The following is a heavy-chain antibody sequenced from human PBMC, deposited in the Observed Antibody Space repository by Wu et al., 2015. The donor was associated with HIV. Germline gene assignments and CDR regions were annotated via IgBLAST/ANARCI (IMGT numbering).Heavy chain of an antibody. D-gene: IGHD2/OR15-2a*01. CDR3: ARGAVFPPLSY. CDR2: MNPNSGNT. Sequence: QVQLVQSGAEVKKPGASVKVSCKASGYTFSNFDINWVRQASGQGLEWMGWMNPNSGNTGFAQKFQGRLTMTRDTSISTAYMELSSLISEDTAVYYCARGAVFPPLSYWGQGHWSPSPQ. V-gene: IGHV1-8*01. CDR1: GYTFSNFD. J-gene: IGHJ4*02.